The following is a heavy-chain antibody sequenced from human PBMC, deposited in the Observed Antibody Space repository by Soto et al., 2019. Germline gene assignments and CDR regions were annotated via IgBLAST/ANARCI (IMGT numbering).Heavy chain of an antibody. D-gene: IGHD3-22*01. V-gene: IGHV3-23*01. Sequence: GGSLILSCAASGFTFSSYAMSWVRQAPGKGLEWVSAISGSGGSTYYADSVKGRFTISRDNSKNTLYLQMNSLRAEDTAVYYCAKELYDSSGYYIFDYWGQGTLVTVSS. CDR3: AKELYDSSGYYIFDY. CDR2: ISGSGGST. J-gene: IGHJ4*02. CDR1: GFTFSSYA.